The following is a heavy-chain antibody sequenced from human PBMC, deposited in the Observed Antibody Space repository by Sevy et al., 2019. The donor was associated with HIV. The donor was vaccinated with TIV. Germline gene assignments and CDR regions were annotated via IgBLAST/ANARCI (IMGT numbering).Heavy chain of an antibody. J-gene: IGHJ3*02. CDR1: GFTFSNYY. Sequence: GGSLRLSCAASGFTFSNYYMSWIRQAPGKGLEWVSYISSLSSYTNFADSVKGRFTISRDNAKNSLYLQMKSLRAEDTAVYYCAGGSGRYNDAFDIWGQGQWSPSPQ. CDR2: ISSLSSYT. V-gene: IGHV3-11*06. CDR3: AGGSGRYNDAFDI. D-gene: IGHD1-26*01.